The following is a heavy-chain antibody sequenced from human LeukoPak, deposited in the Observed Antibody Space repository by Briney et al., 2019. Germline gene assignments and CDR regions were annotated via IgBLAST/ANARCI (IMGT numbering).Heavy chain of an antibody. CDR2: ISYDGSNK. Sequence: GGSQRLSCAASGFTFSSYAMHWVRQAPGKGLEWVAVISYDGSNKYYADSVKGRFTISRDNSKNTLYLQMNSLRAEDTAVYYCARDHSSGWYSTYYFDYWGQGTLVTVSS. D-gene: IGHD6-19*01. V-gene: IGHV3-30*04. J-gene: IGHJ4*02. CDR1: GFTFSSYA. CDR3: ARDHSSGWYSTYYFDY.